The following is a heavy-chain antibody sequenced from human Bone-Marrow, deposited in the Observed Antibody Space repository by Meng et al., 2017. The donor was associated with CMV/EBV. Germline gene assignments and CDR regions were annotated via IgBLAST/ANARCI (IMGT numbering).Heavy chain of an antibody. V-gene: IGHV3-30*02. CDR1: GFTFSSYG. CDR2: IRYDGSNK. Sequence: GESLKISCAASGFTFSSYGMHWVRQAPGKGLEWVAFIRYDGSNKYYADSVKGRFTISRDNSKNTLYLQMSGLRTDDTAVYFCARDYDRYNGMNIWGQGTTVTVSS. D-gene: IGHD3-3*01. CDR3: ARDYDRYNGMNI. J-gene: IGHJ6*02.